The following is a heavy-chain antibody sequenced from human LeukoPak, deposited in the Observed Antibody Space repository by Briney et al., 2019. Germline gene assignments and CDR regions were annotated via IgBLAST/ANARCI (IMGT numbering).Heavy chain of an antibody. CDR1: GGSFSGYY. J-gene: IGHJ5*02. CDR2: INHSGST. CDR3: ARGSYDYGSGSYYWFDP. V-gene: IGHV4-34*01. Sequence: PSETLSLTCAVYGGSFSGYYWNWIRQPPGKGLEWIGEINHSGSTNYNPSLKSRVTISVGTSKNQFSLKLSSVTAADTAVYYCARGSYDYGSGSYYWFDPWGQGTLVTVSS. D-gene: IGHD3-10*01.